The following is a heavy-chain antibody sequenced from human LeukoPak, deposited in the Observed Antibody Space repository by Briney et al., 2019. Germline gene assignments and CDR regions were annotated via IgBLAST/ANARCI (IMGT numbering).Heavy chain of an antibody. CDR2: IKSNVDGGTT. V-gene: IGHV3-15*01. CDR1: GFTLSNAW. CDR3: IRVGYPGYFDS. Sequence: GGSLRLSCAASGFTLSNAWMSWVRQAPAKGLEWVGRIKSNVDGGTTDCAAPVKGRFTISRDDSENTLYLQMNSLKTEDTAVYYCIRVGYPGYFDSWGQGTLVTVSS. D-gene: IGHD1-1*01. J-gene: IGHJ4*02.